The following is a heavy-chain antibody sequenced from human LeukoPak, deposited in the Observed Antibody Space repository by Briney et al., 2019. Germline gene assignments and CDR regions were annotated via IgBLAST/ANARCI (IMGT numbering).Heavy chain of an antibody. CDR1: GFTFSNSA. Sequence: GGSLRLSCAASGFTFSNSAMSWVRQAPGKGLEWVSTLSGSGITTYYADSVKGRFTISRDNSKNTLYLQMNSLRAEDTAVYYCAKREVSAAGYFDYWGQGTLVTVSS. D-gene: IGHD6-13*01. CDR3: AKREVSAAGYFDY. J-gene: IGHJ4*02. V-gene: IGHV3-23*01. CDR2: LSGSGITT.